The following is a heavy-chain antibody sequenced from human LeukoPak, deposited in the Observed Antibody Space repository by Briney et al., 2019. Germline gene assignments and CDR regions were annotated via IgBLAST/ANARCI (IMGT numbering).Heavy chain of an antibody. V-gene: IGHV3-23*01. CDR1: GFSFSDYY. CDR3: AKVDGGDY. J-gene: IGHJ4*02. Sequence: PGGSLRLSCAASGFSFSDYYMSWIRQAPGKGLEWVSAISGSGGSTYYADSVKGRFTISRDNSKNTLYLQMNSLRAEDTAVYYCAKVDGGDYWGQGTLVTVSS. CDR2: ISGSGGST. D-gene: IGHD3-16*01.